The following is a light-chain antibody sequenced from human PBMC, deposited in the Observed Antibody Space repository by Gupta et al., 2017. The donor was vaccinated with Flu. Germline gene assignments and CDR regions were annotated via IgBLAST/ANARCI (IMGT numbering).Light chain of an antibody. CDR1: QGISNY. Sequence: DIQMTQSPSSLSASVGDRVTITCRASQGISNYLAWYQQKPGKVPKLLIYAASTLQSGVPSRFSGSGYGTDFTLTISSRHLEDVATYYCQKYNSAPPWTFGQGTKVEIK. CDR2: AAS. CDR3: QKYNSAPPWT. J-gene: IGKJ1*01. V-gene: IGKV1-27*01.